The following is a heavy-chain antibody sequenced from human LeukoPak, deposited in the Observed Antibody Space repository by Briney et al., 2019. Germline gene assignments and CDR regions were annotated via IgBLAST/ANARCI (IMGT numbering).Heavy chain of an antibody. CDR1: GYTFTSNH. J-gene: IGHJ4*02. D-gene: IGHD3-3*01. CDR3: ARGRYDFWSGYFLDY. CDR2: INPSGDST. V-gene: IGHV1-46*01. Sequence: GASVMVSSKTSGYTFTSNHIHWVRQPPGQGLEWMGVINPSGDSTSYARNFQGRVTVTSDTATSTVYMELSSLRSEDTAIYSCARGRYDFWSGYFLDYWGQGPLVTVSS.